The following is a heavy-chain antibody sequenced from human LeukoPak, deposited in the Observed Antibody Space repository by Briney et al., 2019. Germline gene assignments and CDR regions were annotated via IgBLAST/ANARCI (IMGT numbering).Heavy chain of an antibody. V-gene: IGHV3-43*02. J-gene: IGHJ4*02. D-gene: IGHD3-16*01. CDR1: GFNFDDYA. CDR2: ISGDGDST. CDR3: EKVVRGGVTIDY. Sequence: PGGSLRLSCAASGFNFDDYAMHWVRQAPGKGLEWVSLISGDGDSTYYADSVQGRFTISRDNSKNSLYLQMNSLRTEDTALYYCEKVVRGGVTIDYWGQGTLVTVSS.